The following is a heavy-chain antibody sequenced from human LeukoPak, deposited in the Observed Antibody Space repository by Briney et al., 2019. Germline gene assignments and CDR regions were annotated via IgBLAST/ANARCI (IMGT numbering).Heavy chain of an antibody. CDR3: ARGGRKRRIQLWLRGHLDY. CDR2: INHSGST. D-gene: IGHD5-18*01. CDR1: GGSFSGYY. Sequence: PSETLSLTCAVYGGSFSGYYWSWIRQPPGKGLEWIGEINHSGSTNYNPSLKSRVTISVDTSRNQFSLKLSSVTAADTAVYYCARGGRKRRIQLWLRGHLDYWGQGTLVTVSS. J-gene: IGHJ4*02. V-gene: IGHV4-34*01.